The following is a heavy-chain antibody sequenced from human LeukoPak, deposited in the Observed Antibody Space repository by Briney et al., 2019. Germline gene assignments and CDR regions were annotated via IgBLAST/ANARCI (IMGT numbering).Heavy chain of an antibody. V-gene: IGHV5-51*01. CDR1: GYSFTSYW. D-gene: IGHD1-26*01. J-gene: IGHJ6*02. Sequence: GESLKISCKGSGYSFTSYWIGWVRQMPGKGLEWMGIIYPGDSDTRYSPSFQGQVTISADKSISTAYLQWSSLKASDTAMYYCARLLPPDFSGSYLRDGYYYYGMDVWGQGTTVTVSS. CDR2: IYPGDSDT. CDR3: ARLLPPDFSGSYLRDGYYYYGMDV.